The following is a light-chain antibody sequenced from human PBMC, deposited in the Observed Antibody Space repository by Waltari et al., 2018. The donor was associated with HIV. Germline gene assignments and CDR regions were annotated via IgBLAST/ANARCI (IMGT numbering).Light chain of an antibody. J-gene: IGLJ3*02. CDR3: ATWDDSLNGPV. V-gene: IGLV1-44*01. CDR1: ISNIGRNT. CDR2: TTN. Sequence: QSVLTQPPSASGTPGQRVTISCSGSISNIGRNTVNWYPQLPGTAPKLLICTTNRRPSGVPGRFSDSKSGASASLAISGLQADDEADYYCATWDDSLNGPVFGGGTKLTVL.